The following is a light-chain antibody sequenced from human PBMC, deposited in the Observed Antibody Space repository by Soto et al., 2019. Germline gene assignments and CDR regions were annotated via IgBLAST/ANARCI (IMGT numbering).Light chain of an antibody. Sequence: EIVLTQSPGTLSLSPGERATLSCRASQSVGTYLAWYQQKPGQAPRLLIYDASRRATGIPDRFSGSGSGTDFTLTISRLEPEDFAVYYCQQYGSSPTTFGQGTRLEIK. CDR1: QSVGTY. J-gene: IGKJ5*01. V-gene: IGKV3-20*01. CDR2: DAS. CDR3: QQYGSSPTT.